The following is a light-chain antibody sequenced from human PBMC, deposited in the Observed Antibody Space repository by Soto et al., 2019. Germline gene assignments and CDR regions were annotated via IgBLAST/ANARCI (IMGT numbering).Light chain of an antibody. Sequence: LRMTQSPSSLSATTGDRVPISCRASQGISSYLAWYQKKPGKAPKLLIYAASTLQSGVPSRFSGSGSGTDFTLTISCLQSEDFATYYCQQYYSYPRAFGQGTKVDIK. CDR3: QQYYSYPRA. CDR2: AAS. J-gene: IGKJ1*01. V-gene: IGKV1-8*01. CDR1: QGISSY.